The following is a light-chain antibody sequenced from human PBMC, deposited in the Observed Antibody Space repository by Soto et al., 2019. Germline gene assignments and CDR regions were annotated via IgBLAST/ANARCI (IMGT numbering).Light chain of an antibody. Sequence: QSALTQPPSASGSPGQSVAISCTGTSSDVGRYNYVSWYQQHPGKAPKLMIYEVSERPSGVPDRFSGSKSGNTASLTVSGLQADDEADYYCCSYAGSDDFVVFGGGTKLTVL. CDR3: CSYAGSDDFVV. CDR2: EVS. V-gene: IGLV2-8*01. J-gene: IGLJ3*02. CDR1: SSDVGRYNY.